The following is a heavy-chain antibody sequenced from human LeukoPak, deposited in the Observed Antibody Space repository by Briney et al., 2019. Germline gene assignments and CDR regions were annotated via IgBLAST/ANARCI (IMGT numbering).Heavy chain of an antibody. CDR1: GGTFSSYA. Sequence: GASVKVSCKASGGTFSSYAISWVRQAPGQGLEWMGGIIPIFGTANHAQKFRGRVTITADESTSTAYMELSSLRSEDTAVYYCAREGIVGATVWFDPWGQGTLVTVSS. CDR2: IIPIFGTA. CDR3: AREGIVGATVWFDP. V-gene: IGHV1-69*13. J-gene: IGHJ5*02. D-gene: IGHD1-26*01.